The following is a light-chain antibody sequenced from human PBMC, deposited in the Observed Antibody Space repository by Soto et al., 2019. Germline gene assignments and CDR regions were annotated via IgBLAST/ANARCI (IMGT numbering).Light chain of an antibody. CDR2: EVS. CDR1: SSDIGSYNY. CDR3: SSYAGSNNFV. Sequence: QSALAQPASVSGSPGQSITISCSGTSSDIGSYNYVSWYQQHPGKAPKLMIYEVSNRPSGVSIRFSGSKSGNTASLTVSGLQAEDEADYYCSSYAGSNNFVFGTGTKVTVL. V-gene: IGLV2-14*01. J-gene: IGLJ1*01.